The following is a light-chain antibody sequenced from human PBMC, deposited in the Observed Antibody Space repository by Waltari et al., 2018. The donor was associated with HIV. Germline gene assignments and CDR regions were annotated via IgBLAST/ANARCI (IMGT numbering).Light chain of an antibody. CDR2: DAS. CDR1: QSISTY. V-gene: IGKV3-11*01. Sequence: IVLTQSPPTLSLSPGARATLSCRASQSISTYLAWYHLKAGQAPRHLIYDASKSAPCVPSRFSGSGCGTEFTLIVSSLEPEDFGVYFCQQRSNWPLTCGGGTKVDI. J-gene: IGKJ4*01. CDR3: QQRSNWPLT.